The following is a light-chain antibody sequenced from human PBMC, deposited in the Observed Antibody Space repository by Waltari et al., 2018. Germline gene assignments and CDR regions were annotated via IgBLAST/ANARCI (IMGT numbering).Light chain of an antibody. CDR3: QQYGSSPRFT. CDR1: QSLSSSY. J-gene: IGKJ3*01. Sequence: EIVLTQSPGTLSLSPGERATLSCRASQSLSSSYLAWYQQKPGQAPRLLIYDASSRATGIPDMFSGRGSGTDFTLTISRLEPEDFAVYYCQQYGSSPRFTFGPGTKVDIK. CDR2: DAS. V-gene: IGKV3-20*01.